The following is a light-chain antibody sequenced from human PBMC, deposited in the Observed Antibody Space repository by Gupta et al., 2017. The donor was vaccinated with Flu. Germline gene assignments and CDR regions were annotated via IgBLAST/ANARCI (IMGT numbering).Light chain of an antibody. V-gene: IGKV1-16*02. CDR1: QGISNY. CDR3: QQNNWYPFT. Sequence: DIQLTQSPSSLSASVGASVTITCRASQGISNYLAWFQQKPGNAPKSLIYAASSLQSGVPTKCGGRGAGTDFTPTSSRVQPEDGATYYRQQNNWYPFTFGEGTKVEIK. J-gene: IGKJ2*01. CDR2: AAS.